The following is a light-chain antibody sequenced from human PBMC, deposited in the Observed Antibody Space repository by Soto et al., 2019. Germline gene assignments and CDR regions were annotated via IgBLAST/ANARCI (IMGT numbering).Light chain of an antibody. Sequence: EIVMTQSPATLSVSPGERATLSCRASQNIRRSLAWYQQRPGQAPRLLLYHASTRATGIPARFSGSGFGTDFTLTISSLQPEDFATYYCLQHNTYPWTFGQGTKGDIK. V-gene: IGKV3-15*01. CDR3: LQHNTYPWT. CDR2: HAS. CDR1: QNIRRS. J-gene: IGKJ1*01.